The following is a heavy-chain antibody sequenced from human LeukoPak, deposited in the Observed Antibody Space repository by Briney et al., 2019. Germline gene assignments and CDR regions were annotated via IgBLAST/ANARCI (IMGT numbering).Heavy chain of an antibody. J-gene: IGHJ4*02. D-gene: IGHD3-16*01. Sequence: ASVKVSCKASGGTFSSYAISWVRQAPGQGLEWMGRIIPILGIANYAQKFQGRVTITADKSTSTAYMELSSLRSEDTAVYYCARPENGRFTFGGVNSIPFDYWGQGTLVTVSS. CDR2: IIPILGIA. CDR3: ARPENGRFTFGGVNSIPFDY. V-gene: IGHV1-69*04. CDR1: GGTFSSYA.